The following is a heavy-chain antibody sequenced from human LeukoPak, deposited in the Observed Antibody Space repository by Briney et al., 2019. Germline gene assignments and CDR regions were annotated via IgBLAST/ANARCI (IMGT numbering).Heavy chain of an antibody. D-gene: IGHD6-6*01. CDR3: AKDGRIAARTHYYYMDV. V-gene: IGHV3-23*01. CDR2: ISGSGGST. CDR1: GFTFSSYA. J-gene: IGHJ6*03. Sequence: GGSLRLSCVASGFTFSSYAMSWVRQAPGKGLEWVSAISGSGGSTYYADSVKGRFTISRDNSKNTLYLQMNSLRAEDTAVYYCAKDGRIAARTHYYYMDVWGKGTTVTVSS.